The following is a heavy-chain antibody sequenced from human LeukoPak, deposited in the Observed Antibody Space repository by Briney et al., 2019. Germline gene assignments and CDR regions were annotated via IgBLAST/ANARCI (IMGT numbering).Heavy chain of an antibody. V-gene: IGHV3-48*03. D-gene: IGHD3-3*01. CDR2: IDNSGDTI. J-gene: IGHJ4*02. CDR1: GFTFSSYE. Sequence: GGSLRLSCAASGFTFSSYEMNWVRQAPGKGLEWVSYIDNSGDTIYYADSVRGRFTTSRDNAKNSLYLQMNSLRDEDTAVYYCARDSLLEWLTFDYWGQGTLVIVSS. CDR3: ARDSLLEWLTFDY.